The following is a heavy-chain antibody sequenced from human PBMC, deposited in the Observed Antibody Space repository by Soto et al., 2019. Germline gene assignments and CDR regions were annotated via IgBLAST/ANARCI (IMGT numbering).Heavy chain of an antibody. CDR2: IYSGGTT. D-gene: IGHD6-6*01. CDR1: GFTVSNNY. V-gene: IGHV3-53*01. Sequence: PGGSLRLSCAASGFTVSNNYMSWVRQAPGKGLEWVSVIYSGGTTYYADSVKGRFTISRDNAKNSLYLQMNSLRDEDTAVYYCARPEYSSSSYGMVVWGQGTTVTVSS. CDR3: ARPEYSSSSYGMVV. J-gene: IGHJ6*02.